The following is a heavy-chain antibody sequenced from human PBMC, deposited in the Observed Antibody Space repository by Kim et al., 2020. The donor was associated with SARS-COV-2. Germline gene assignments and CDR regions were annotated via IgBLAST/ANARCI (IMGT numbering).Heavy chain of an antibody. CDR3: ARGLPHGY. V-gene: IGHV3-74*01. CDR2: GSST. Sequence: GSSTTYADSVKGRFTISRDNAKNTLYLQMNSPRAEDTALYYCARGLPHGYWGQGTLVTVSS. J-gene: IGHJ4*02.